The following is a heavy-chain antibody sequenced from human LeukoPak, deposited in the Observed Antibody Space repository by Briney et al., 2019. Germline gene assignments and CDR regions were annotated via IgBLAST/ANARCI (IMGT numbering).Heavy chain of an antibody. V-gene: IGHV4-34*01. CDR2: INHSGST. Sequence: SETLSLTCAVHGGSFSGYYWSWIRQPPGKGLEWIGEINHSGSTNYNPSLKSRVTISVDTSKNQFSLKLSSVPAPDTAVYYCAGGLWCGRPFDYWGQGTLVTVSS. D-gene: IGHD3-10*01. CDR3: AGGLWCGRPFDY. J-gene: IGHJ4*02. CDR1: GGSFSGYY.